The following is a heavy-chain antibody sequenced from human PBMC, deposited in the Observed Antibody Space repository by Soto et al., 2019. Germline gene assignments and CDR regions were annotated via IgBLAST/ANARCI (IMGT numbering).Heavy chain of an antibody. CDR3: AAVEEGYCSSTSCTPYY. J-gene: IGHJ4*02. CDR2: IYHSGST. V-gene: IGHV4-38-2*01. Sequence: SETLSLTCAVCGYSISSGYYWGWIRQPPGXGLEWIGSIYHSGSTYYNPSLKSRVTVSVDTSKNQFSLKLSSVTAADTAVYYCAAVEEGYCSSTSCTPYYWGQGTLVTVSS. D-gene: IGHD2-2*01. CDR1: GYSISSGYY.